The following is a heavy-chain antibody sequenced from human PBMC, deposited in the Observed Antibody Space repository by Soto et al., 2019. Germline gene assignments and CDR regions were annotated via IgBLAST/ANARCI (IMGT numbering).Heavy chain of an antibody. V-gene: IGHV3-73*02. CDR1: GFTFSGSA. J-gene: IGHJ4*02. CDR2: IRSKANSYAT. Sequence: EVQLVESGGGLVQPGGSLKLSCAASGFTFSGSAMHWVRQASGKGLEWVGRIRSKANSYATAYAASVKGSFTNTSDDSKNTAYLQMNSLKTEDAAVYYCTRLPDYYGSGSCPDYWGQGTLVTVCS. D-gene: IGHD3-10*01. CDR3: TRLPDYYGSGSCPDY.